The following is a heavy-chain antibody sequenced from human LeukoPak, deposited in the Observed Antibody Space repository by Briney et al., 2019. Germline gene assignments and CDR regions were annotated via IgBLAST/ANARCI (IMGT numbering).Heavy chain of an antibody. V-gene: IGHV3-23*01. CDR2: VSSSGGST. D-gene: IGHD2-2*01. Sequence: GGSLRLSCAASGFTFSSYAMSWVRQAPGKGLGWVSVVSSSGGSTYYADSVKGRFTISRDNSKNTLYLQMNSLRAEDTAVYYCAKDRDIVVVPAATDYWGQGTLVTVSS. CDR3: AKDRDIVVVPAATDY. J-gene: IGHJ4*02. CDR1: GFTFSSYA.